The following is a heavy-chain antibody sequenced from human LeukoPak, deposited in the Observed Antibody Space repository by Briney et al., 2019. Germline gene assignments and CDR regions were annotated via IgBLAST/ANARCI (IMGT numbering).Heavy chain of an antibody. V-gene: IGHV3-21*01. CDR1: GFTFSSYS. J-gene: IGHJ4*02. Sequence: GGSLRLSCAASGFTFSSYSMNWVRQAPGKGLEWVSSISSSSSYIYYADSVKGRFTISRDNAKNSLYLQMNSLRAEDTAVYYCARDDPAAGAFDYWGQGTLVTVSS. CDR2: ISSSSSYI. D-gene: IGHD1-26*01. CDR3: ARDDPAAGAFDY.